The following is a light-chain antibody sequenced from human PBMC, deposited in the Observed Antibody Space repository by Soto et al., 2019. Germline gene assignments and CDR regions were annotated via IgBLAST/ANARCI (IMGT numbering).Light chain of an antibody. CDR2: DAS. J-gene: IGKJ1*01. Sequence: IQMTQSPSTLSAYVGDRVTITCRASENINMWLAWYQQRPGKAPKLLIHDASSLERGVPSRFSGSGSGTEFTLTISSLQPDDFAAYYCQQYDTYPSTFGQGTKVDIK. V-gene: IGKV1-5*01. CDR3: QQYDTYPST. CDR1: ENINMW.